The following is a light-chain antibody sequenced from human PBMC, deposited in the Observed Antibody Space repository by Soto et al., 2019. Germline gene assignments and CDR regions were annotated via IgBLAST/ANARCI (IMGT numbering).Light chain of an antibody. V-gene: IGKV1-39*01. CDR2: AAS. CDR3: QQGYSPPWT. CDR1: QTITTY. J-gene: IGKJ1*01. Sequence: DIQMTQSPSSLSASVGDRVTITCRASQTITTYLNWYQHKPGKAPQLLIYAASSLQSGVPSRFRGTGSGTHFTLTISTLLPDDFATYYCQQGYSPPWTFGQGTKVEIK.